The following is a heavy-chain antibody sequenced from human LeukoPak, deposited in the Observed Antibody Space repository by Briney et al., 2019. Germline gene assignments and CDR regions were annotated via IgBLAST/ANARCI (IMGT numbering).Heavy chain of an antibody. J-gene: IGHJ4*02. Sequence: ASVKVSCKAYGYTFTSYYMHWERQVPGQGLEWMGLINPCVGRTSYGQKIQGTVTLTRDPSTSTVYIELGRLRSGDTAVYYCARLWEGYCSSTSCIPPFDYWGQGTLVTVSS. D-gene: IGHD2-2*01. V-gene: IGHV1-46*03. CDR1: GYTFTSYY. CDR3: ARLWEGYCSSTSCIPPFDY. CDR2: INPCVGRT.